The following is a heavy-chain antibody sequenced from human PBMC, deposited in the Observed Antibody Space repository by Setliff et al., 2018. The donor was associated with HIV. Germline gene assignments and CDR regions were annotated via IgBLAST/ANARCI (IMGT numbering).Heavy chain of an antibody. D-gene: IGHD3-16*01. Sequence: PSETLSLTCTVSGGSISSGSYYWTWIRQPAGKGLEWIGHNYTGGTTNYNPSLKSRVSISADMSKNHFSLNLSSVTAADTAVYYCCRSMTTFLEDAFDIWGQGAMVTVSS. CDR3: CRSMTTFLEDAFDI. J-gene: IGHJ3*02. CDR1: GGSISSGSYY. CDR2: NYTGGTT. V-gene: IGHV4-61*09.